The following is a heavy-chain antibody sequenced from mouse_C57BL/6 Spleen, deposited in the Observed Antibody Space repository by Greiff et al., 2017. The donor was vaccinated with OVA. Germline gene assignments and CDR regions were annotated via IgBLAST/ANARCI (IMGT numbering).Heavy chain of an antibody. Sequence: QVQLQQPGAELVRPGSSVKLSCKASGYTFTSYWMHWVKQRPIQGLEWIGNIDPSDSETHYNQKFKDKATLTVDKSSSTAYMQLSSLTSEDSAVYYCARHGYYPYAMDYWGQGTSVTVSS. V-gene: IGHV1-52*01. J-gene: IGHJ4*01. D-gene: IGHD2-3*01. CDR2: IDPSDSET. CDR3: ARHGYYPYAMDY. CDR1: GYTFTSYW.